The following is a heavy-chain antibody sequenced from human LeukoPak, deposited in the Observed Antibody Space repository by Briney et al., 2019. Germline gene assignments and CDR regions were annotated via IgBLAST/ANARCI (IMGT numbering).Heavy chain of an antibody. CDR3: AKTSSGWYDAFDI. CDR1: GFTFSSYA. Sequence: GGSLRLSCAASGFTFSSYAMSWVRQAPGKGLEWVSAISDSGGSTYYADSVKGRFTISRDNSKNTLYLQINSLRAEDTAVYYCAKTSSGWYDAFDIWGQGTMVTVSS. V-gene: IGHV3-23*01. D-gene: IGHD6-19*01. CDR2: ISDSGGST. J-gene: IGHJ3*02.